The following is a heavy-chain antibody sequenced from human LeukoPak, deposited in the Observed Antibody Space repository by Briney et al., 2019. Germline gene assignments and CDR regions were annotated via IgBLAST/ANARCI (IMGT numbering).Heavy chain of an antibody. D-gene: IGHD3-10*01. CDR1: GYSISSGYY. Sequence: SETLSLTCTVSGYSISSGYYWGWIRQPPGKGLEWIGSIYHSGSTYHNPSLKSRVTISVDTSKNQFSLKLSSVTAADTAVYYCAREVREWLGELLRSYYYMDAWGKGTTVTVSS. J-gene: IGHJ6*03. V-gene: IGHV4-38-2*02. CDR3: AREVREWLGELLRSYYYMDA. CDR2: IYHSGST.